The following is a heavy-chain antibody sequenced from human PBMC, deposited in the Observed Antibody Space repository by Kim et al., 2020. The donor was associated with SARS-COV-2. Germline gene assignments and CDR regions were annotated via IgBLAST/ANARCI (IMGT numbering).Heavy chain of an antibody. D-gene: IGHD3-10*01. J-gene: IGHJ4*02. V-gene: IGHV3-49*04. CDR1: GFTFGDYA. CDR2: IRSKAYGGTT. CDR3: TRDTYWFGDRTSY. Sequence: GGSLRLSCTASGFTFGDYAMSWVRQAPGKGLEWVGFIRSKAYGGTTEYAASVKGRFTISRDDSKSIAYLQMNSVTTEDTAVYYCTRDTYWFGDRTSYWGQGPLVTVSS.